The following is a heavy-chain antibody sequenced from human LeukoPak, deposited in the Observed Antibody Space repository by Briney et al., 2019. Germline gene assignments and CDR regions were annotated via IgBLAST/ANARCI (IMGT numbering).Heavy chain of an antibody. CDR1: GYTFTSYY. J-gene: IGHJ4*02. V-gene: IGHV1-46*01. D-gene: IGHD6-13*01. CDR2: INPSGGST. CDR3: ARDLRRGIAAAGTPGGFDS. Sequence: ASVKVSCKASGYTFTSYYMHWVRQAPGQGLEWMGIINPSGGSTSYAQKFQGRVTMTRDTSTSTVYMELSSLRSEDTAVYYCARDLRRGIAAAGTPGGFDSWAKETRVTVPS.